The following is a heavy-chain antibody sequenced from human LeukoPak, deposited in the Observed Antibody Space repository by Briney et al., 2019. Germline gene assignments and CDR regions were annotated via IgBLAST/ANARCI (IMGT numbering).Heavy chain of an antibody. D-gene: IGHD6-6*01. Sequence: ASVKVSCKASGYTFTGYYMHWVRQAPGQGLEWMGWINPNSGGTNYVQKFQGRVTMTRDTSISTAYMELSRLRSDDTAVYYCARDLLAARPDDYWGQGTLVTVSS. CDR2: INPNSGGT. J-gene: IGHJ4*02. V-gene: IGHV1-2*02. CDR1: GYTFTGYY. CDR3: ARDLLAARPDDY.